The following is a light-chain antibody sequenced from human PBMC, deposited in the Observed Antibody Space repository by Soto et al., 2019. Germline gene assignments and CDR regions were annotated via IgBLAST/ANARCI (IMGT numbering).Light chain of an antibody. CDR3: SSYRSIPKGV. J-gene: IGLJ2*01. Sequence: QAALTQPASVAGSPGQSITISGTETRSDVGGYNYISLYQQHPCKAPKLMIYEVRNPRSGVSNRFSGSKSGNTDSLTISGLQAEDDAAYYCSSYRSIPKGVFGGGTQLTGL. CDR1: RSDVGGYNY. V-gene: IGLV2-14*03. CDR2: EVR.